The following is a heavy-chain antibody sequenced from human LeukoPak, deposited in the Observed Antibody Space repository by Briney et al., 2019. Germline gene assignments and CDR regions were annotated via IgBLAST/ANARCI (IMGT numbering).Heavy chain of an antibody. CDR3: ASYGDYVPG. CDR2: ISAYNGDT. Sequence: ASVKVSCKASGYTFTSYGINWVRQAPGQGLEWMGWISAYNGDTNYAQKFQGRVTMTRDTSISTAYMELSRLRSDDTAVYYCASYGDYVPGWGQGTLVTVSS. V-gene: IGHV1-18*01. CDR1: GYTFTSYG. J-gene: IGHJ4*02. D-gene: IGHD4-17*01.